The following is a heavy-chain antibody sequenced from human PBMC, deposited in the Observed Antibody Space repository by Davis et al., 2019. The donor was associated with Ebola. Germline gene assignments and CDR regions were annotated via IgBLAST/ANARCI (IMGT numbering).Heavy chain of an antibody. CDR2: ISSRSGTI. Sequence: PGGSLRPSCAASGFTFTSYSTNWVRQAPGKGLEWVSYISSRSGTIYYADSVKGRFTISRDNAQNSLYLQMNSLRADDPALYYCASGDGRSNSYDMDVWGQGTTVIVSS. CDR1: GFTFTSYS. V-gene: IGHV3-48*01. J-gene: IGHJ6*02. D-gene: IGHD4-11*01. CDR3: ASGDGRSNSYDMDV.